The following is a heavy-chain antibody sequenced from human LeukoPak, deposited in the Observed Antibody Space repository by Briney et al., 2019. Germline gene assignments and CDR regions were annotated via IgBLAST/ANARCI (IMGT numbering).Heavy chain of an antibody. Sequence: SETLSLTCTVSGDSIRSYYWSWIRQPPGKGLEWIGEINHSGSTNYNPSLKSRVTISVDTSKNQFSLKLSSVTAADTAVYYCARAAVPDIVVVPAAMHYYYGMDVWGQGTTVTVSS. D-gene: IGHD2-2*01. CDR2: INHSGST. CDR3: ARAAVPDIVVVPAAMHYYYGMDV. V-gene: IGHV4-34*01. J-gene: IGHJ6*02. CDR1: GDSIRSYY.